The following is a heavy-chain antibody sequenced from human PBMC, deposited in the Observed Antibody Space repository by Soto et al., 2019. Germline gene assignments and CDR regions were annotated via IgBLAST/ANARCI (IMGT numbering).Heavy chain of an antibody. D-gene: IGHD4-17*01. Sequence: SLKVSCKASGFTFTSSAMQWVRQARGQRLEWIGWIVVGSGNTNYAQKFQERVTITRDMSTSTAYMELSSLRSEDTAVYYCAVERADTVTTYFDHGGQGTLVNVSS. V-gene: IGHV1-58*02. CDR3: AVERADTVTTYFDH. J-gene: IGHJ4*02. CDR1: GFTFTSSA. CDR2: IVVGSGNT.